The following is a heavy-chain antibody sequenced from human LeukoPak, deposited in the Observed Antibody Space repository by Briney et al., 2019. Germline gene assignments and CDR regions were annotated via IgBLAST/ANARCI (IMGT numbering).Heavy chain of an antibody. J-gene: IGHJ6*02. Sequence: GGSLRLSCAASGFTFSSYAMSWVRQAPGKGLEWVSAISGSGGSTYYADSVKGRFTISRDNAKNSLYLQMNSLRAEDTAVYYCAKDVMVGATSGMDVWGQGTTVTVSS. CDR3: AKDVMVGATSGMDV. D-gene: IGHD1-26*01. CDR2: ISGSGGST. V-gene: IGHV3-23*01. CDR1: GFTFSSYA.